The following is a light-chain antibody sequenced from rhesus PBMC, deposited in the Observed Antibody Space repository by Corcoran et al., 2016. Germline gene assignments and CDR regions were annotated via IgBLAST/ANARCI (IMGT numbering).Light chain of an antibody. Sequence: EIVMTQSPATLSLSPGERATLSCRASQSVSSSLAWYQQKHGQAPRLLIYGASSRATGLPDRFSGSGSGTDFTLTSSSLGPEDVAVYYCLQHSNWPHSFGQGTKVEIK. CDR1: QSVSSS. V-gene: IGKV3-24*01. J-gene: IGKJ2*01. CDR3: LQHSNWPHS. CDR2: GAS.